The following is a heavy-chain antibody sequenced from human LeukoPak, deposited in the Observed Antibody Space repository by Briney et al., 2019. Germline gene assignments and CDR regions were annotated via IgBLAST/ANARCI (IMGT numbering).Heavy chain of an antibody. CDR1: GFTLSSYA. D-gene: IGHD4-11*01. CDR2: INSDGSST. J-gene: IGHJ4*02. CDR3: ARGNSHSFDY. V-gene: IGHV3-74*01. Sequence: GGSLRLSCVASGFTLSSYAMSWVRQAPGKGLEWVSRINSDGSSTSYADSVKGRFTISRDNAKNTLYLQMDSLRAEDTAVYYCARGNSHSFDYWGQGALVTVSS.